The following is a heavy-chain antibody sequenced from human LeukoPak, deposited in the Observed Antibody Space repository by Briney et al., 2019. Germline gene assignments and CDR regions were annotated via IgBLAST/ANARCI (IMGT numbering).Heavy chain of an antibody. V-gene: IGHV1-24*01. Sequence: APVKVSCKVSGYTLTELSMHWVRQAPGKGLEWMGGFDPEDGETIYAQKFQGRVTMTEDTSTDTAYMELSSLRSEDTAVYYCATAPYGDYRVPFDYWGQGTLVTVSS. CDR3: ATAPYGDYRVPFDY. J-gene: IGHJ4*02. D-gene: IGHD4-17*01. CDR1: GYTLTELS. CDR2: FDPEDGET.